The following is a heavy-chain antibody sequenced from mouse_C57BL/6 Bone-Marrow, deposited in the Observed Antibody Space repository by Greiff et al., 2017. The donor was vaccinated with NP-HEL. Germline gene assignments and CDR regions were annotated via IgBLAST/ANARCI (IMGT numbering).Heavy chain of an antibody. Sequence: QVQLQQPGAELVRPGSSVKLSCKASGYTFTSYWMHWVKQRPIQGLEWIGNIDPSDSETHYNQKFKDKATLTVDKSSSTAYMQLSSLTSEDSAVYYCAREEDGYGVAYWGQGTLVTVSA. CDR1: GYTFTSYW. V-gene: IGHV1-52*01. D-gene: IGHD2-2*01. J-gene: IGHJ3*01. CDR2: IDPSDSET. CDR3: AREEDGYGVAY.